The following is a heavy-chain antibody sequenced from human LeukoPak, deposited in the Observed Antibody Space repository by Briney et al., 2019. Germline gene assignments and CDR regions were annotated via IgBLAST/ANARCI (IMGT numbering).Heavy chain of an antibody. V-gene: IGHV5-51*01. CDR1: GYSFTSYW. Sequence: GESLKISCKGSGYSFTSYWIGWVRQMPGKGLEWMGIIYPGDSHTTYSPPFQGQATISADKSISTAYLQWSSLKASDTAMYYCARGCSGVSCPNWLDPWGQGTLVTVSS. CDR3: ARGCSGVSCPNWLDP. D-gene: IGHD2-15*01. CDR2: IYPGDSHT. J-gene: IGHJ5*02.